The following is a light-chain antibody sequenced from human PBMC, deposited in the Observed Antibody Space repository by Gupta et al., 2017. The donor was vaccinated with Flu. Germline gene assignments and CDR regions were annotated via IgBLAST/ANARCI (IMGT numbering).Light chain of an antibody. CDR2: EVS. V-gene: IGLV2-14*01. J-gene: IGLJ2*01. CDR3: SSYTSSSNLV. Sequence: ITISSAGTGSDVGGYNYVSLYQEHPGNASKLMIYEVSKRPSEVSNRFSGSKSGNTASLTISGLQAEDEADYYCSSYTSSSNLVFGGGTRLTVL. CDR1: GSDVGGYNY.